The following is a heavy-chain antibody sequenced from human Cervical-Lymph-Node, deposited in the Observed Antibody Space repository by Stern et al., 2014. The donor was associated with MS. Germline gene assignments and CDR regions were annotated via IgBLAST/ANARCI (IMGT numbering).Heavy chain of an antibody. J-gene: IGHJ6*02. Sequence: VQLVESGAEVKKPGASVKVSCKASGYTFTRNYVHWVRQAPGQGLEWMGTVNPSGGDTSYAQTLQVRVTMTRDTSTNTAYMELSSLRFEDTAVYYCARRGSSGFSYGFDVWGQGTTVTVSS. V-gene: IGHV1-46*04. CDR3: ARRGSSGFSYGFDV. D-gene: IGHD6-6*01. CDR1: GYTFTRNY. CDR2: VNPSGGDT.